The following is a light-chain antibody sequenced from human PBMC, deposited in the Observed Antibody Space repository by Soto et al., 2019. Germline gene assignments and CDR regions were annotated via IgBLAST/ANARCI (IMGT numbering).Light chain of an antibody. CDR3: YSYTGRSTYV. J-gene: IGLJ1*01. Sequence: QSVLTRPPSVSGSPGQSVTISCTGTLSDVGSYNRVSWYKQPPGAAPKLVIYEVIHRPSGLPDRFSGSKSGNTASLTISGLQAEHEADFYCYSYTGRSTYVFGTGTQLTVL. CDR1: LSDVGSYNR. V-gene: IGLV2-18*02. CDR2: EVI.